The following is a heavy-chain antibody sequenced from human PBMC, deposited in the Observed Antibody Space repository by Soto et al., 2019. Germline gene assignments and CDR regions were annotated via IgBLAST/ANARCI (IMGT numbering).Heavy chain of an antibody. J-gene: IGHJ3*02. CDR1: GGPISSSSYY. D-gene: IGHD2-2*01. V-gene: IGHV4-39*01. CDR3: ATLPDIVVVPDADAFDI. Sequence: SETLSLTCTVSGGPISSSSYYWGWIRQPPGKGLEWIGSIYYSGSTYYNPSLKSRVTISVDTSKNQFSLKLSSVTAADTAVYYCATLPDIVVVPDADAFDIWGQGTMVTVSS. CDR2: IYYSGST.